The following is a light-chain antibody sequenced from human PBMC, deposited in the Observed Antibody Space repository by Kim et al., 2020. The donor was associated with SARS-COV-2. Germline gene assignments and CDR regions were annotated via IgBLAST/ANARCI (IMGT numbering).Light chain of an antibody. CDR3: QQYGRSPGT. V-gene: IGKV3-20*01. J-gene: IGKJ1*01. CDR2: GAS. Sequence: EIVLTQSPGTLSLSPGETGTLSCRASQSVTSRSLAWYQQKPGQPPRLLIYGASTRAPGIPDRFSGSGSGTDFSLTITRLEPEDFAVYYCQQYGRSPGTFGQGTKVDIK. CDR1: QSVTSRS.